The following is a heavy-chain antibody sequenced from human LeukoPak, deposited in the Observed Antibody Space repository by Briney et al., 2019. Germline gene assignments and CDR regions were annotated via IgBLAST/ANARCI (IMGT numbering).Heavy chain of an antibody. CDR3: VRVDGSPDF. D-gene: IGHD3-22*01. CDR1: GYTFTSLD. Sequence: ASVKVSCKASGYTFTSLDINWVREATGQGLEWMGWMNPKSGYTGSAQRFQGRVTFTRSTSISTAYMELSSLRSEDTAVYYCVRVDGSPDFWGQGTLITVSS. CDR2: MNPKSGYT. J-gene: IGHJ4*02. V-gene: IGHV1-8*03.